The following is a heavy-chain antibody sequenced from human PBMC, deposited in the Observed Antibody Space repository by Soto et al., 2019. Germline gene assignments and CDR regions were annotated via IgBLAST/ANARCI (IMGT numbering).Heavy chain of an antibody. D-gene: IGHD7-27*01. J-gene: IGHJ3*02. CDR3: ARERLGILSLAFAI. CDR2: INAGNGNT. Sequence: ASVKVSCKASGYTFTSYAMHWVRQAPGQRLEWMGWINAGNGNTKYSQKFQGRVTITRDTSASTAYMELSSLRSEDTAVYYCARERLGILSLAFAIWGQGTMVTVSS. V-gene: IGHV1-3*01. CDR1: GYTFTSYA.